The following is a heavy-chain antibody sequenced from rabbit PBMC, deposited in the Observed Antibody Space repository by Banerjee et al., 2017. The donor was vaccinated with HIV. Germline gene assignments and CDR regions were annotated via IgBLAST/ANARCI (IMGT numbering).Heavy chain of an antibody. CDR2: INAAEGTT. CDR3: ARDDGGVVGYDWDL. Sequence: QLEESGGGLVQPGGSLTLSCKASGFDFSRYYLSWVRQAPGKGLEWIGIINAAEGTTDYANWVNGRFTISSDNAQNTVDLQLNSLTAADTATYFCARDDGGVVGYDWDLWGPGTLVTVS. CDR1: GFDFSRYY. V-gene: IGHV1S7*01. D-gene: IGHD6-1*01. J-gene: IGHJ4*01.